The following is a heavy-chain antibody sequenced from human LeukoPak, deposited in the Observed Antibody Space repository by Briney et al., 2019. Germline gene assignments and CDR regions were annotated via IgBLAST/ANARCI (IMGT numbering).Heavy chain of an antibody. V-gene: IGHV1-2*02. CDR1: GYTFTNYY. J-gene: IGHJ6*03. CDR2: INPNSGGT. Sequence: ASVKVSCKASGYTFTNYYMHWVRQAPGQGLEWMGWINPNSGGTNYAQKFQGRVTITRNTSISTAYMELSSLRSEDTAVYYCARGIVGARYYYYYMDVWGKGTTVTVSS. D-gene: IGHD1-26*01. CDR3: ARGIVGARYYYYYMDV.